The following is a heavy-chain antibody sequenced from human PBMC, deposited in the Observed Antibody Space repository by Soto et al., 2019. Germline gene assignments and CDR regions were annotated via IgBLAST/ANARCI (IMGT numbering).Heavy chain of an antibody. CDR1: EDSSSRGSRY. CDR3: GRESGETWAYEAY. J-gene: IGHJ4*01. V-gene: IGHV4-61*02. Sequence: SDTCRVGEDSSSRGSRYRTCKRQPAWKGLEWIGRISNNGNTQYNPSLKSRVTVSVDTSRNQFFLNLHSVTAADSAVYFCGRESGETWAYEAYRGHGTPVTVSS. D-gene: IGHD1-26*01. CDR2: ISNNGNT.